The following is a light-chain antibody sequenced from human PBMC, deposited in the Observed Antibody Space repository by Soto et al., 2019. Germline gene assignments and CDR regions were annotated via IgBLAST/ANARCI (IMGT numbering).Light chain of an antibody. J-gene: IGLJ1*01. CDR2: DVT. V-gene: IGLV2-11*01. CDR1: SSDVGGYYF. CDR3: CSYAGSFNYV. Sequence: QSVLTQPRSVSGSPGQSVTISCTGTSSDVGGYYFVSWYQQHPGKAPKLMIYDVTKRPSGVPDRFSGSKSGNTASLTISGLPAEDEADYYCCSYAGSFNYVFGTGTKLTVL.